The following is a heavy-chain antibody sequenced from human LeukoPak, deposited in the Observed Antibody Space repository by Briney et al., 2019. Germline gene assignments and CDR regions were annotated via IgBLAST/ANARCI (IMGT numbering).Heavy chain of an antibody. CDR3: ARALLTDSGKDY. Sequence: PGGSLRLSCAASGSTFSSYSMNWVRQAPGKGLEWVSSISSSSSYIYYADSVKGRFTISRDNAKNSLYLQMNSLRAEDTAVYYCARALLTDSGKDYWGQGTLVTVSS. J-gene: IGHJ4*02. CDR2: ISSSSSYI. D-gene: IGHD1-26*01. CDR1: GSTFSSYS. V-gene: IGHV3-21*01.